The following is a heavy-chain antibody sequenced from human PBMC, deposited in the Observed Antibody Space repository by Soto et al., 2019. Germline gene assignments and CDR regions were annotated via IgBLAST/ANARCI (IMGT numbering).Heavy chain of an antibody. D-gene: IGHD5-18*01. CDR3: AHRPPKYSTAWLAFDF. CDR1: GFSLTTHEVG. J-gene: IGHJ3*01. V-gene: IGHV2-5*01. Sequence: QITLKESGPTLVKPTQTLTLTCTVSGFSLTTHEVGVGWIRQPPGKALEWLAFISWNDERRYSPSLKRRLTNTKDTSKTQVVLTMANVDPADTGTYFCAHRPPKYSTAWLAFDFWGQGTTVAVSS. CDR2: ISWNDER.